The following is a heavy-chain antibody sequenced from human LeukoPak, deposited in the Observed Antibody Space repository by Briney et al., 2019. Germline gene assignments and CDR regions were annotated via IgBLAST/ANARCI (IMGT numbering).Heavy chain of an antibody. CDR3: ASKDYGSGDYGMEV. J-gene: IGHJ6*02. D-gene: IGHD3-10*01. CDR1: GYAFTGYY. V-gene: IGHV1-2*02. CDR2: MNLKSGGP. Sequence: ASVKVSCKASGYAFTGYYMHWVRQAPGQGLECMGWMNLKSGGPNYAQKFQGGVTMTSDTSITTAYMELSRLRSDDTAVYYCASKDYGSGDYGMEVWGQGTTVTVSS.